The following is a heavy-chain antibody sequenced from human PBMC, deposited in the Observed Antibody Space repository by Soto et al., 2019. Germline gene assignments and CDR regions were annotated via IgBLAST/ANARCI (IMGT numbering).Heavy chain of an antibody. Sequence: GGSLRLSCAASGFTFSSYGMHWFRQAPGKGLEWVAVISYDGSNKYYADSVKGRFTISRDNSKNTLYLQMNSLRTDDTAVYYCAKGLGYCISTSCSVDYWGQGT. CDR1: GFTFSSYG. J-gene: IGHJ4*02. CDR2: ISYDGSNK. CDR3: AKGLGYCISTSCSVDY. V-gene: IGHV3-30*18. D-gene: IGHD2-2*01.